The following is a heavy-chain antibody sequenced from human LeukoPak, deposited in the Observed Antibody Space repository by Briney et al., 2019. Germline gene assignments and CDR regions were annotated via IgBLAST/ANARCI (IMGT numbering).Heavy chain of an antibody. D-gene: IGHD2-8*01. J-gene: IGHJ6*03. CDR2: ISSSSSYI. Sequence: PGGSLRLSCAASGFTFSSYSMNWVRQAPGKGLEWVSSISSSSSYIYYADSVEGRFTISRDNAKNSLYLQMNSLRAEDTAVYYCAREMGHDPRYYYYMDVWGKGTTVTVSS. V-gene: IGHV3-21*01. CDR1: GFTFSSYS. CDR3: AREMGHDPRYYYYMDV.